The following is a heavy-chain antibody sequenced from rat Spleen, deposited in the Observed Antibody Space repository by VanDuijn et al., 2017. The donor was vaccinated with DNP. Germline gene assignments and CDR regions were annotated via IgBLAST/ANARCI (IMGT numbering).Heavy chain of an antibody. J-gene: IGHJ2*01. D-gene: IGHD1-5*01. CDR1: GFSLTSYG. Sequence: QVQLKESGPGLVQPSQTLSLTCTVSGFSLTSYGVSWVRQPPGKGLEWIAAISSGGSTYYNSALKSRLSISRDTSKSQFLLKMNSLQTEDTAIYFCTRDDIGTTRFDYWGQGVMVTVSS. CDR2: ISSGGST. V-gene: IGHV2S12*01. CDR3: TRDDIGTTRFDY.